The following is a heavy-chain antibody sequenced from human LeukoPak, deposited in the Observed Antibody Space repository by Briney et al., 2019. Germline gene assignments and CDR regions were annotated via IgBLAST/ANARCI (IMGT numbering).Heavy chain of an antibody. CDR3: ARALRFRYSSS. Sequence: RGSLRLSCAASGFTFSSYSMNWVRQAPGKGLEWVSSISSSSSYIYYADSVKGRFTISRDNAKNSLYLQMNSLRAEDTAVYYCARALRFRYSSSWGQGTLVTVSS. CDR2: ISSSSSYI. D-gene: IGHD6-13*01. J-gene: IGHJ4*02. V-gene: IGHV3-21*01. CDR1: GFTFSSYS.